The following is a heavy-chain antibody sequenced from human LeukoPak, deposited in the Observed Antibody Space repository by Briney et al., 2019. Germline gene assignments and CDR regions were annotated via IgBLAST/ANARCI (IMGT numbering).Heavy chain of an antibody. CDR2: IYYSGST. CDR1: GGSISSSSYY. V-gene: IGHV4-39*07. J-gene: IGHJ6*02. D-gene: IGHD5-24*01. Sequence: SETLSLTCTVSGGSISSSSYYWGRIRQPPGKGLEWIGSIYYSGSTYYNPSFKSRVTISVDTSKNQFSLKLSSATAADTAVYYCARLDGSDETQGKVYYYYGMDVWGQGTTVTVSS. CDR3: ARLDGSDETQGKVYYYYGMDV.